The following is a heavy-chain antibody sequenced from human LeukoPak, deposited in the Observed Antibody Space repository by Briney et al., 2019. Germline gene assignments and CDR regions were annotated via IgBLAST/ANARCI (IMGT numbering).Heavy chain of an antibody. CDR3: ARLKATVSIHAYFDS. CDR1: GGSVNSGTHS. CDR2: IDHSGST. Sequence: PSETLSLTCAVSGGSVNSGTHSWSWIRQPPGKGLEWIGYIDHSGSTNYNPSLKSRVSISSDTSKNQFSLELSSVTAADTAVYYCARLKATVSIHAYFDSWGQGTLVTVSS. D-gene: IGHD4-17*01. V-gene: IGHV4-61*01. J-gene: IGHJ4*02.